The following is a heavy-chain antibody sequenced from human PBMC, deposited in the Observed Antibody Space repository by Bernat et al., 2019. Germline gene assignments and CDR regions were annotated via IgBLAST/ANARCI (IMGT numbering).Heavy chain of an antibody. J-gene: IGHJ2*01. CDR1: GFAFSRYG. V-gene: IGHV3-30*18. D-gene: IGHD6-19*01. CDR3: AKEVTEVAGPWYFDL. CDR2: ISYGGGVQ. Sequence: QVQLVESGGGVVQPGGSLRLSCAASGFAFSRYGVHWVRQAPGKGLEWVSVISYGGGVQYYADSVKGRFTISRDNSKNTLYLEMNSLRTEDAAVYYCAKEVTEVAGPWYFDLWGRGTPVTVSS.